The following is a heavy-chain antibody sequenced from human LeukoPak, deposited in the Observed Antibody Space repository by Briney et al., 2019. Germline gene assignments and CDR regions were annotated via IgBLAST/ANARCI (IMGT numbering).Heavy chain of an antibody. CDR1: GYTFTSYY. V-gene: IGHV1-46*01. CDR3: AREPVRAARPFDY. Sequence: PLASVKVSCKASGYTFTSYYMHWVRQAPGQGLEWMGIINPSGGSTSYAQKFQGRATMTRDMSTSTVYMELSSLRSEDTAVYYCAREPVRAARPFDYWGQGTLVTVSS. CDR2: INPSGGST. D-gene: IGHD6-6*01. J-gene: IGHJ4*02.